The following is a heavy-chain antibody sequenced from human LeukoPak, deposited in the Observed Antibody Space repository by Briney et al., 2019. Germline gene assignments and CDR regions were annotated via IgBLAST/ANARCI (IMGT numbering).Heavy chain of an antibody. Sequence: GGSLRLSCTASGFTFGDYAMSWFRQAPGKGPEWVGFIRSKAYDESTQYAASVKGRFSISRDDSKSIAYLHMNSLKTEDSAVYYCTRDSRIAAVYYFEYWGQGTLVTISS. D-gene: IGHD6-13*01. J-gene: IGHJ4*02. CDR1: GFTFGDYA. CDR2: IRSKAYDEST. V-gene: IGHV3-49*03. CDR3: TRDSRIAAVYYFEY.